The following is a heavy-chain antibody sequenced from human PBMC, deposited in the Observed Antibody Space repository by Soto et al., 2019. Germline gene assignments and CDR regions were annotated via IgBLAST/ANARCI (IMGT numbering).Heavy chain of an antibody. Sequence: GGSLRLSCEASGFSFTSYGMHWVRQAPGKGLEWVAVIWYDGTNKYYADSVKGRFTISRDNSKNTLYLQMNSLRAEDTAVYYCARDYDSSGYYPQTHYFDYWGQGTLVTVSS. J-gene: IGHJ4*02. CDR2: IWYDGTNK. CDR3: ARDYDSSGYYPQTHYFDY. D-gene: IGHD3-22*01. CDR1: GFSFTSYG. V-gene: IGHV3-33*01.